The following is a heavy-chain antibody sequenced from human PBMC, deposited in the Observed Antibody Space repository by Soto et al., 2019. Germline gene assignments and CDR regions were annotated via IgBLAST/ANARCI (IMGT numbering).Heavy chain of an antibody. CDR3: ARDSKWELPHYGMDV. J-gene: IGHJ6*02. CDR1: GGTFSSYA. CDR2: IIPIFGTA. D-gene: IGHD1-26*01. V-gene: IGHV1-69*01. Sequence: QVQLVQSGAEVKKPGSSVKVSCKASGGTFSSYAISWVRQAPGQVREWMGGIIPIFGTANYAQKFQGRVTITADESKSTAYMEVSSLRSEDPAVYYCARDSKWELPHYGMDVWGQGTTVTVSS.